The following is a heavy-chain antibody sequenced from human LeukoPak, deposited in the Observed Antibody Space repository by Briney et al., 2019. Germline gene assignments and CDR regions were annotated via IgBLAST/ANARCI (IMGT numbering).Heavy chain of an antibody. CDR2: INHSGST. D-gene: IGHD4-17*01. CDR1: GGSFSGYY. Sequence: PSETLSLTCAVYGGSFSGYYWSWIRQPPGKGLEWIGEINHSGSTNYNPSLKSRVTISVDTSKNQFSLELRSVTAADTAFYYCARTGRTGDWGQGILVTVSS. CDR3: ARTGRTGD. J-gene: IGHJ4*02. V-gene: IGHV4-34*01.